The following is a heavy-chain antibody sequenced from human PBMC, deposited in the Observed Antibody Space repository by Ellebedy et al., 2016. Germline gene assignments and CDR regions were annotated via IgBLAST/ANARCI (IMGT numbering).Heavy chain of an antibody. Sequence: GGSLRLSCAASGFTFSSYSMNWVRQAPGKGLEWVSSISSSSSYIYYADSVNGRFTISRDNAKNSLYLQMNSLRAEDTGVYYCARDYDFWTGRLDYWGQGTLVTVSS. D-gene: IGHD3-3*01. CDR2: ISSSSSYI. J-gene: IGHJ4*02. V-gene: IGHV3-21*04. CDR3: ARDYDFWTGRLDY. CDR1: GFTFSSYS.